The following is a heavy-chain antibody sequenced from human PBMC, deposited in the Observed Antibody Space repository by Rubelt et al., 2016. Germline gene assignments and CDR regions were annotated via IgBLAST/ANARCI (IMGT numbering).Heavy chain of an antibody. CDR1: GFTFSSYA. D-gene: IGHD3-16*01. CDR3: AKVGGGRVGAFDY. J-gene: IGHJ4*02. CDR2: ISGSGGST. Sequence: EVQLLESGGGLVQPGGSLRISCAASGFTFSSYAMSWVRQAPGKGLEWVAAISGSGGSTYYADSVKGRFTISSSSSKNTLYLQMNSLRAEDTAVYYCAKVGGGRVGAFDYWGQGTLVTVSS. V-gene: IGHV3-23*01.